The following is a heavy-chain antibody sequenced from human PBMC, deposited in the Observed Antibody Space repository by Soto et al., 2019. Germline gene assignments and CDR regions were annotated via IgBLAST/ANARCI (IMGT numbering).Heavy chain of an antibody. CDR3: ARDVYCIRTSCYTGGYYYYGMDV. V-gene: IGHV1-18*04. Sequence: QVQLVQSGAEVKKPGASVKVSCKASGYTFTSYGISWVRQAPGQGLEWMGWISAYNGNTNYAQKLQGRVTMTTDTSTSTANMELRSLRSDDTAVHYCARDVYCIRTSCYTGGYYYYGMDVWGQGTTVTVSS. J-gene: IGHJ6*02. CDR1: GYTFTSYG. CDR2: ISAYNGNT. D-gene: IGHD2-2*01.